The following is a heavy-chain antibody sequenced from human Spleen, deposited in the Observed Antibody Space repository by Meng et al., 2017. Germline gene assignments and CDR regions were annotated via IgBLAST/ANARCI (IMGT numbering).Heavy chain of an antibody. D-gene: IGHD2-15*01. CDR3: AKDNGLDYSFSY. V-gene: IGHV3-23*01. Sequence: GESLKTSCVASGFTFSSYARSWVRQAPGKGLEWVSAISGSGGSTYYADSVKGRFTISRDNSKNTLYLQMNSLRAEDTAVYYCAKDNGLDYSFSYWGQGTLVNGAS. J-gene: IGHJ4*02. CDR2: ISGSGGST. CDR1: GFTFSSYA.